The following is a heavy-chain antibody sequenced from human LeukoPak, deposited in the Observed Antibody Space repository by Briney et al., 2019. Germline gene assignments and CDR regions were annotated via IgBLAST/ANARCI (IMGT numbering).Heavy chain of an antibody. CDR3: AKGGKTIMCPTSCYDY. Sequence: GGSLRLSCAASGFTFSSNGMSWVRQAPGRGLEWVSVISGSGGSPDYTDSVKARFTISRDNSKNTLYLQMNSLRAEDTAVYYCAKGGKTIMCPTSCYDYWGQGTLVTVSS. CDR1: GFTFSSNG. V-gene: IGHV3-23*01. J-gene: IGHJ4*02. D-gene: IGHD2-2*01. CDR2: ISGSGGSP.